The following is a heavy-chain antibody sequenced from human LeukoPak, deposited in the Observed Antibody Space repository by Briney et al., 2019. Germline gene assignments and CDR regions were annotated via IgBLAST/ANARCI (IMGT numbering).Heavy chain of an antibody. D-gene: IGHD3-22*01. Sequence: PGGSLRLSCAASGFTFSSYAMSWFRRPPGRGLGWASAISGSGGSTYYADSVKGRFTISRDNSKNTLYLQMNSLRAEDTAVYYCAKEKTDYYDSSALGYWGQGTLVTVSS. J-gene: IGHJ4*02. CDR2: ISGSGGST. CDR3: AKEKTDYYDSSALGY. CDR1: GFTFSSYA. V-gene: IGHV3-23*01.